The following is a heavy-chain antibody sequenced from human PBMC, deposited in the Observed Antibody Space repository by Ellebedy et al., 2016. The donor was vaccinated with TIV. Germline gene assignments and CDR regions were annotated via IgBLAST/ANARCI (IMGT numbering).Heavy chain of an antibody. Sequence: AASVKVSCKASGYTFATYAMHWVRQAPGQRLEWMGWINAGNGNTKYSQKFQGRVTSTRDTSASTAYMELSSLRSEDTAVYYCARATHYYVDTPMVKEFGPWGQGTLVTVSS. V-gene: IGHV1-3*01. CDR2: INAGNGNT. CDR1: GYTFATYA. D-gene: IGHD5-18*01. CDR3: ARATHYYVDTPMVKEFGP. J-gene: IGHJ5*02.